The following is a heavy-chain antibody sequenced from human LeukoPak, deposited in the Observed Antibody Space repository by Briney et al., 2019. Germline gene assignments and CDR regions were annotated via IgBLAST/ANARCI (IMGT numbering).Heavy chain of an antibody. Sequence: KASDTLSLTCAVSGYSISSSNWWGWIRPPPGKGLEWIGYIYYSGSTYYNPSLKSRVTMSVDTSKNQFSLKLSSVTAVDTAVYYCARTPSRGDFDYWGQGTLVTVSS. CDR2: IYYSGST. D-gene: IGHD6-13*01. CDR1: GYSISSSNW. CDR3: ARTPSRGDFDY. J-gene: IGHJ4*02. V-gene: IGHV4-28*01.